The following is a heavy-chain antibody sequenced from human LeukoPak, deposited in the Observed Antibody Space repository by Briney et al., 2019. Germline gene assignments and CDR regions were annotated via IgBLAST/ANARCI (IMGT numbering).Heavy chain of an antibody. D-gene: IGHD3-3*01. CDR1: GFTFSDYY. J-gene: IGHJ6*03. V-gene: IGHV3-11*04. CDR3: ARVPYDFWSGTYYMDV. CDR2: ISSSGSTI. Sequence: PGGSLRLSRAASGFTFSDYYMSWIRQAPGKGLEWVSYISSSGSTIYYADSVKGRFTISRDNAKNSLYLQMNSLRAEDTAVYYCARVPYDFWSGTYYMDVWGKGTTVTVSS.